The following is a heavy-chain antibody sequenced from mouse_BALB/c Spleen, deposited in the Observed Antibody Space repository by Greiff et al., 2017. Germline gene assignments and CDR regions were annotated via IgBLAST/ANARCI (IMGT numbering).Heavy chain of an antibody. CDR1: GFTFSSYA. CDR2: ISSGGSYT. CDR3: ARAYGSSYFDY. J-gene: IGHJ2*01. D-gene: IGHD1-1*01. Sequence: EVKLMESGGGLVKPGGSLKLSCAASGFTFSSYAMSWVRQTPEKRLEWVATISSGGSYTYYPDSVKGRFTISRDNAKNTLYLQMSSLRSEDTAMYYCARAYGSSYFDYWGQGTTLTVSS. V-gene: IGHV5-9-3*01.